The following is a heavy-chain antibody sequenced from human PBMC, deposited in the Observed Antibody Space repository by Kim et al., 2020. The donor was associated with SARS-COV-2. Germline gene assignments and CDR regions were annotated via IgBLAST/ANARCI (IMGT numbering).Heavy chain of an antibody. CDR1: GGTFSSYA. D-gene: IGHD3-10*01. CDR2: IIPIFGTA. Sequence: SVKVSCKASGGTFSSYAISWVRQAPGQGLEWMGGIIPIFGTANYAQKFQGRVTITADESTSTAYMELSSLRSEDTAVYYCDLPGGYSYYYGMDVWGQGTTVTVSS. V-gene: IGHV1-69*13. J-gene: IGHJ6*02. CDR3: DLPGGYSYYYGMDV.